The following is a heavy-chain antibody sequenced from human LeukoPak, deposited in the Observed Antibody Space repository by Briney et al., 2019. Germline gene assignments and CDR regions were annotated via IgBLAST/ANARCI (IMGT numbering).Heavy chain of an antibody. V-gene: IGHV4-31*03. Sequence: NPSETLSLTCTVSGGSISSGGYYWSWTRQHPGKGLEWIGYIYYSGSPYYHPSLKSRLTISVDTSKNQFSLQLTSVTAADTAVYYCARAYSYYYHSSGFYAPKYFQHWGQGTLVTVSS. D-gene: IGHD3-22*01. J-gene: IGHJ1*01. CDR3: ARAYSYYYHSSGFYAPKYFQH. CDR1: GGSISSGGYY. CDR2: IYYSGSP.